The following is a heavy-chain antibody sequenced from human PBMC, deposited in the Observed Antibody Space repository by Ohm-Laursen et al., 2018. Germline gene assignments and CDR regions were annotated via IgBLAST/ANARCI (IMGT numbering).Heavy chain of an antibody. CDR2: ISGSGGST. D-gene: IGHD1-26*01. V-gene: IGHV3-23*01. J-gene: IGHJ4*02. CDR1: GFSFNNYA. CDR3: AKASQVGAAPNGN. Sequence: GQTLSLTCAASGFSFNNYAMSWVRQAPGKGLEWVSTISGSGGSTYYADSVKGRFTISRDNSKNTLYLQMNSLRAEDTAIYYCAKASQVGAAPNGNWGQGTLVTVSS.